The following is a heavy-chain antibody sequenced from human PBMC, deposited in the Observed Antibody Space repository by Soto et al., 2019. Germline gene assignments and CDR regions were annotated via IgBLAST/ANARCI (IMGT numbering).Heavy chain of an antibody. CDR1: GSTFSSYA. CDR2: ISGSGGST. D-gene: IGHD3-10*01. CDR3: ARIGTGVRGVIIMALGY. V-gene: IGHV3-23*01. J-gene: IGHJ4*02. Sequence: GGSLRLSCSASGSTFSSYAMSWVRQAPGKGLEWVSAISGSGGSTYYADSVKGRFTISRDNSKNTLYLQMNSLRAEDTAVYCCARIGTGVRGVIIMALGYSCQRTLGTV.